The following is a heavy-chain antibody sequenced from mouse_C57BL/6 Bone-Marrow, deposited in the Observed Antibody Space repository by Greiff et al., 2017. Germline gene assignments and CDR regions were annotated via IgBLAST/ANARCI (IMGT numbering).Heavy chain of an antibody. CDR1: GYTFTDSY. J-gene: IGHJ4*01. V-gene: IGHV1-76*01. D-gene: IGHD1-1*01. CDR3: ARSHGSYAMDY. CDR2: LSPGRGNT. Sequence: QVTLKASGAELVRPGASVKLSCKASGYTFTDSYINWVKQRPGPGLEWIARLSPGRGNTYYNEKFTGKATLTAEKSSSTAYMQLSSLTSEDSAVEFCARSHGSYAMDYWGQGTSVTVSS.